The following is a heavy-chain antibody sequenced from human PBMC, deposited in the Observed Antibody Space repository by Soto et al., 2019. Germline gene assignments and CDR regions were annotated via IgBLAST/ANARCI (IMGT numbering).Heavy chain of an antibody. D-gene: IGHD1-1*01. Sequence: QVQLQESGPGLVEPSGTLSLTCAVSGDSISSSHWWSWVRQSPGKGLEWIGEIFHSGATKYNPSRQSLVTISVDKSNNQLSRMLRSVTAADTAVYYCAIQLERGDLPEGFEYWGQGTLATVSS. CDR2: IFHSGAT. CDR1: GDSISSSHW. J-gene: IGHJ4*02. CDR3: AIQLERGDLPEGFEY. V-gene: IGHV4-4*02.